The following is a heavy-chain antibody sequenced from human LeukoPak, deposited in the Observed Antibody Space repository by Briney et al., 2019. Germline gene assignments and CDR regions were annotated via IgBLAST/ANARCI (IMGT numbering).Heavy chain of an antibody. CDR1: GGSISSYY. D-gene: IGHD6-19*01. Sequence: SETLSLTCTVSGGSISSYYWSWIRQPPGKGLEWIGEINQSGSATYNPSLKSRVTMSLDTSKNQFSLKLSSVTAADTAVYYCARQYNSGWYFSDYWGQGTLVTVSS. J-gene: IGHJ4*02. CDR3: ARQYNSGWYFSDY. V-gene: IGHV4-34*01. CDR2: INQSGSA.